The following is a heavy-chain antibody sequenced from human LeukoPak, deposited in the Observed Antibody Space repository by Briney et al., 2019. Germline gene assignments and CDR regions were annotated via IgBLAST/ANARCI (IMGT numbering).Heavy chain of an antibody. CDR1: GFTFSGSW. V-gene: IGHV3-7*01. Sequence: GGSLRLSCAASGFTFSGSWMSWVRQAPGKGLEWVANVKQDGSEKYHVDSVKGRFPISRDNAKNSLYLQMNSLRAEDTAVYYCVKYARGSDYWGQGTLVTVSS. J-gene: IGHJ4*02. CDR2: VKQDGSEK. D-gene: IGHD3-10*02. CDR3: VKYARGSDY.